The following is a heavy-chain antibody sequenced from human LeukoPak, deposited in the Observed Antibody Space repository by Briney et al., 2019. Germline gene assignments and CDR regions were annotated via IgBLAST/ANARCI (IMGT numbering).Heavy chain of an antibody. D-gene: IGHD1-1*01. CDR1: GFTLSSYW. Sequence: GGSLRLSCAASGFTLSSYWMHWVRQAPGKGLVWVSRINSDGSSTSYADSVKGRFTISRDNAKNTLYLQMNSLRAEDTAVYYCAREGAGTTGTDYFDYWGQGTLVTVSS. J-gene: IGHJ4*02. CDR3: AREGAGTTGTDYFDY. CDR2: INSDGSST. V-gene: IGHV3-74*01.